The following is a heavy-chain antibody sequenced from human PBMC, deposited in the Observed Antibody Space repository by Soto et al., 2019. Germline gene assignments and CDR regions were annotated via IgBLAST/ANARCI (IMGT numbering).Heavy chain of an antibody. CDR3: AKEPHLFSPTVTTPFDY. CDR1: GFTFSSYA. D-gene: IGHD4-17*01. CDR2: ISGSGGST. Sequence: GGSLRLSCAASGFTFSSYAMSWVRQAPGKGLEWVSAISGSGGSTYYADSVKGRFTISRDNSKNTLYLQMNSLRAEDTAVYYCAKEPHLFSPTVTTPFDYWGQGTLVTVSS. V-gene: IGHV3-23*01. J-gene: IGHJ4*02.